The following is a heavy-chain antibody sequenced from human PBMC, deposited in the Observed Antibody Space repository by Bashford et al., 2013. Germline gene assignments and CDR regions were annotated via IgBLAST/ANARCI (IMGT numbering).Heavy chain of an antibody. Sequence: SETLSLTCTVSGGSINSYYWSWIRQPPGKGLEWIGYIYYSGSTNYNPSLKSRVTISVDTSKNQFSLKLSSVTAADTAVYYCARHRGGANDYWGQGTLVTVSS. CDR1: GGSINSYY. CDR3: ARHRGGANDY. CDR2: IYYSGST. J-gene: IGHJ4*02. D-gene: IGHD3-16*01. V-gene: IGHV4-59*08.